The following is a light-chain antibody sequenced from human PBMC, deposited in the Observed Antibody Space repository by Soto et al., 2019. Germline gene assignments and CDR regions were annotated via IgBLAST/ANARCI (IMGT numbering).Light chain of an antibody. J-gene: IGKJ4*01. CDR3: QKYYSWPLT. Sequence: EIVMTQSPATLSVSPGERATLSCRASQSVRSNLAWYQQNPGQAPRILIYGESTRATAIPDRFSGSGSGTELNLTISRLQSEDFAVYYCQKYYSWPLTCGGGTKVDIK. CDR2: GES. V-gene: IGKV3-15*01. CDR1: QSVRSN.